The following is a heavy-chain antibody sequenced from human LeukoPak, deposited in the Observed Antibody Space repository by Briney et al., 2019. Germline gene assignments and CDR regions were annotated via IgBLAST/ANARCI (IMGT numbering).Heavy chain of an antibody. V-gene: IGHV1-2*02. D-gene: IGHD3-10*01. Sequence: ASVKVSCKASGYTFTGYYMHWVRQAPGQGLEWMGWISAYNGNTNYAQKFQGRVTMTRDTSISTAYMELSRLRSDDTAVYYCARDSVYGSTSWFDPWGQGTLVTVSS. CDR2: ISAYNGNT. CDR3: ARDSVYGSTSWFDP. CDR1: GYTFTGYY. J-gene: IGHJ5*02.